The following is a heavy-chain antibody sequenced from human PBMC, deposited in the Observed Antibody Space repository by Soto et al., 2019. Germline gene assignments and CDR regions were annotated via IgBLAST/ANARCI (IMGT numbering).Heavy chain of an antibody. CDR2: IYPDDSDT. CDR3: ARRSIGVVAATQYYGMDV. V-gene: IGHV5-51*01. Sequence: GESLKISCKGSGYSFFGYWIGWVRQMPGKGLEWMGIIYPDDSDTRYSPPFQGHVTISADKSISTAYLQWSGLKASDTAMYFCARRSIGVVAATQYYGMDVWGQGTTVTV. J-gene: IGHJ6*02. D-gene: IGHD2-15*01. CDR1: GYSFFGYW.